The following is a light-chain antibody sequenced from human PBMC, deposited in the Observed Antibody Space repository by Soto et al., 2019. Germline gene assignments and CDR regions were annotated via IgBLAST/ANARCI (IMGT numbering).Light chain of an antibody. Sequence: QPVLTQPASVSGSPGQSITISCTGTSSDVGGYNYVSWYQQHPGKAPKLMIYDVSNRPSGVSNRFSGSKSGNTASLTISGLQAEDEADYYCSSYTSSSTRLVFGGGTKLTVL. J-gene: IGLJ2*01. CDR3: SSYTSSSTRLV. V-gene: IGLV2-14*01. CDR2: DVS. CDR1: SSDVGGYNY.